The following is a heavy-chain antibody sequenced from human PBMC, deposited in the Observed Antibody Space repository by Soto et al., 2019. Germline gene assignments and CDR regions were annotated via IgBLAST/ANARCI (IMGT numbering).Heavy chain of an antibody. CDR3: ARHQVGYRVTDY. V-gene: IGHV3-7*01. Sequence: EVQLVESEGGLVQPGGSLRLSCAASGFSFSMYWMSWVHQAPGKGLEWVANIKEDGSQKYYVDSVKGRFTISRDNAKNSLYLQMNSLRAEDTAVYYCARHQVGYRVTDYWGQGTLVTVSS. CDR1: GFSFSMYW. J-gene: IGHJ4*02. CDR2: IKEDGSQK. D-gene: IGHD1-26*01.